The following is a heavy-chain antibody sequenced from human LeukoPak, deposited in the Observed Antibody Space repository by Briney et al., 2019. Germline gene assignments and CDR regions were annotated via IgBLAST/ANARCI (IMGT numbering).Heavy chain of an antibody. V-gene: IGHV3-20*04. CDR3: ARGKRYSSSWNPPPYYFDY. Sequence: GGSLRLSCAASGFTFDDYGMSWVRQAPGKGLEWVSGINWNGGSTGYADSVKGRFTISRDNAKNSLYLQMNSLRAEDTALYYCARGKRYSSSWNPPPYYFDYWGQGTLVTVSS. J-gene: IGHJ4*02. CDR2: INWNGGST. CDR1: GFTFDDYG. D-gene: IGHD6-13*01.